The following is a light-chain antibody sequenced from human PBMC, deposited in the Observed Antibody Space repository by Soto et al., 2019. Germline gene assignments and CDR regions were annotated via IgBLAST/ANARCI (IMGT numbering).Light chain of an antibody. CDR1: SSDVGGYNY. V-gene: IGLV2-8*01. Sequence: QSALTQPPSASGSPGQSVAISCTGTSSDVGGYNYVSWYQQHPGKAPKLMIYEVNKRPSGVPDRFSGSKSGNTASLTVSGLQAEDEADYFCSSYTVSRTLVFGGGTKLTVL. CDR2: EVN. CDR3: SSYTVSRTLV. J-gene: IGLJ2*01.